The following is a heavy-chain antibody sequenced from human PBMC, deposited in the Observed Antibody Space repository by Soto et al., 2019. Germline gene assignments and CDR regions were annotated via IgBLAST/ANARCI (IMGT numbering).Heavy chain of an antibody. CDR3: AAAHEVVVPAASSRGYYYYGMDV. D-gene: IGHD2-2*01. J-gene: IGHJ6*02. CDR1: GFTFTSSA. V-gene: IGHV1-58*02. CDR2: IVVGSGNT. Sequence: GASVKVSCKASGFTFTSSAMQWVRQARGQRLEWIGWIVVGSGNTNYAQKFQERVTITRDMSTSTAYMELSSLRSEDTAVYYCAAAHEVVVPAASSRGYYYYGMDVWGQGTTVTVSS.